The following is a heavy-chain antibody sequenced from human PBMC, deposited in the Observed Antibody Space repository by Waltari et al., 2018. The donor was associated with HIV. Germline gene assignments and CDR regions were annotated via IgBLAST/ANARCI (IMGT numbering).Heavy chain of an antibody. CDR2: IGSSSSYV. V-gene: IGHV3-21*02. D-gene: IGHD3-10*01. CDR3: ARSRYPASNYEKVRGVIYFDH. Sequence: QLVDSGGGLVRPGESLRLSCTSSGFSLSAYGLNWVRQAPGKGLEWVSSIGSSSSYVYYADSVKGRFTISRDNAKNTVYLQLNSLRVADTAVYYCARSRYPASNYEKVRGVIYFDHWGQGAPVTVSS. CDR1: GFSLSAYG. J-gene: IGHJ4*02.